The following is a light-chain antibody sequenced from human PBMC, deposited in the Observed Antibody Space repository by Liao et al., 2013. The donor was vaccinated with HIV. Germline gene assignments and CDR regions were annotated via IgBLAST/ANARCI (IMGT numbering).Light chain of an antibody. CDR3: QAWDSNTYVV. CDR2: QDS. CDR1: KLGDKY. V-gene: IGLV3-1*01. Sequence: SYELTQPPSVSVSPGQTASITCSGDKLGDKYAYWYQQKPGQSPVLVIYQDSKRPSGIPERFSGSNSGNTATLTISGTQPMDEADYYCQAWDSNTYVVFGGGTKLTVL. J-gene: IGLJ2*01.